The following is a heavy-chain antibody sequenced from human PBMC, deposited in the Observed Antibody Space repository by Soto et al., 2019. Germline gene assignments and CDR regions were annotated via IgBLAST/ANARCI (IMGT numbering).Heavy chain of an antibody. Sequence: GGSLRLSCAASGFTFDDYAMHWVRQAPGKGLEWVSGISWNSGSIGYADSVKGRFTISRDNAKNSLYLQMNSLRAEDTALYYCAKDMEGELWFGELPTALDYWGQGTLVTVSS. CDR3: AKDMEGELWFGELPTALDY. D-gene: IGHD3-10*01. CDR2: ISWNSGSI. J-gene: IGHJ4*02. CDR1: GFTFDDYA. V-gene: IGHV3-9*01.